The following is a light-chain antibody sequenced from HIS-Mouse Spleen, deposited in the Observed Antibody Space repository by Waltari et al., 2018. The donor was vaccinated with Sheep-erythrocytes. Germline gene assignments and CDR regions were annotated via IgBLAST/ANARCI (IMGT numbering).Light chain of an antibody. Sequence: QSALTQPASVSGSPGQSITISCTGTSSDVGSYNLVSWYQQHPGKAPTLMIYEGIKRPSGFSNRFSGSKSGNTASLTISGLQAEDEADYYCCSYAGSSTLVFGGGTKLTVL. CDR3: CSYAGSSTLV. CDR2: EGI. V-gene: IGLV2-23*01. J-gene: IGLJ2*01. CDR1: SSDVGSYNL.